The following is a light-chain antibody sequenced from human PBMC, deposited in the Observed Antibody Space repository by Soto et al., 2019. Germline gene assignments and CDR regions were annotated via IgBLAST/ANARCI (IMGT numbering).Light chain of an antibody. CDR1: QNINNW. J-gene: IGKJ1*01. Sequence: DIPMTQSPSTLSASVGDRVTITCRASQNINNWLAWYQQKPGKAPKILIYKASTLESGVPSRFSGSGSGTEFTLTISSLQPDDFATYYCQQYNTFWTFGQGTMLELE. V-gene: IGKV1-5*03. CDR2: KAS. CDR3: QQYNTFWT.